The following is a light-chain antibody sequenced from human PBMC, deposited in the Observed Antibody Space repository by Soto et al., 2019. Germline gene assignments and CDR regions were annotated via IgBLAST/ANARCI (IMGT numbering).Light chain of an antibody. CDR3: QQYYSTPPVPYT. CDR2: WAS. Sequence: DIVMTQSPDSLAVSLGERATINCKSSQSVLYSSNNKNYLAWYQQKPGQPPKLLIYWASTRESGVPDRFSGSGSGTDFTLTISSLQAEDVAVYYCQQYYSTPPVPYTFGQGTKLEIK. J-gene: IGKJ2*01. V-gene: IGKV4-1*01. CDR1: QSVLYSSNNKNY.